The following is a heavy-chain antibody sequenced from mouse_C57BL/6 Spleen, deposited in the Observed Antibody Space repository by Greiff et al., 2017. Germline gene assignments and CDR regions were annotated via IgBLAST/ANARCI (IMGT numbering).Heavy chain of an antibody. CDR3: TRRDYGNYDAMDY. J-gene: IGHJ4*01. CDR1: GYTFTDYE. CDR2: IDPETGCT. Sequence: QVQLQQSGAELVRPGASVTLSCKASGYTFTDYEMHWVKQTPVHGLEWIGAIDPETGCTAYNQKFKGKAILTADKSSSTAYMELRSLTSEDSAVYYCTRRDYGNYDAMDYWGQGTSVTVSS. D-gene: IGHD2-1*01. V-gene: IGHV1-15*01.